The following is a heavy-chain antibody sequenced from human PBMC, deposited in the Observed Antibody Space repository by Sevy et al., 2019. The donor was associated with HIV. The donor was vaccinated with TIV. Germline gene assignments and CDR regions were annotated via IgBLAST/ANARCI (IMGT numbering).Heavy chain of an antibody. D-gene: IGHD1-26*01. CDR1: GLTFRSHA. J-gene: IGHJ3*01. CDR2: ISYDGAVR. Sequence: GGSLRLSCAASGLTFRSHAMHWVRQAPGKGQEWVTVISYDGAVRYYGESVKGRFTVSRDNSKNTLYLQMNSLRPDDTAVYYCAREAGYSAKNDAFAFWGQGTIVTVSS. V-gene: IGHV3-30-3*01. CDR3: AREAGYSAKNDAFAF.